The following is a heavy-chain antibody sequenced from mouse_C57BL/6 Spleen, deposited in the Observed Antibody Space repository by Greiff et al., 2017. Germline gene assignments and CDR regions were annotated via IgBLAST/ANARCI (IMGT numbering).Heavy chain of an antibody. CDR2: ISGGGGNT. CDR3: ARQDGYYGAMDD. J-gene: IGHJ4*01. Sequence: EVKVVESGGGLVKPGGSLKLSCAASGFTFSSYTMSWVRQTPEKRLEWVATISGGGGNTYYPDSVKGRFTISRDNAKNTLYLQMSSLRSEDTALYYCARQDGYYGAMDDWGQGTSVTVSS. CDR1: GFTFSSYT. V-gene: IGHV5-9*01. D-gene: IGHD2-3*01.